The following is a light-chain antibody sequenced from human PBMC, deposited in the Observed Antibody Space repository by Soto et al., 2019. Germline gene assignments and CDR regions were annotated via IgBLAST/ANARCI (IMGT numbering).Light chain of an antibody. CDR3: QHQGNAPFT. V-gene: IGKV3-20*01. CDR1: QSISSNS. J-gene: IGKJ3*01. CDR2: GAS. Sequence: EIVLTQSPGTLSLSPGERATLPCRASQSISSNSLAWYQQKPGHPPRLLIYGASNRAPGIPDRFSGSGSGTDFTLTVSRREPEDFAVYYCQHQGNAPFTFGPGTKVDIK.